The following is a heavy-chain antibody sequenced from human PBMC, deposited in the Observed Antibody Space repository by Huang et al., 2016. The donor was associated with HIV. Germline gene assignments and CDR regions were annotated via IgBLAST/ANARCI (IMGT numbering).Heavy chain of an antibody. CDR1: GYTVSELS. CDR3: ATSTPDVGAGVLRSAFDI. D-gene: IGHD2-15*01. Sequence: QVQLVESGAELKKPGASVRVSCKVSGYTVSELSLPWVRQAPDKGLEWMGGCDPEEGETTYAQRWQGRVTMTEDTSTDTAYMELGSLIPEDTAVDYCATSTPDVGAGVLRSAFDIWGQGTMVTVSS. J-gene: IGHJ3*02. CDR2: CDPEEGET. V-gene: IGHV1-24*01.